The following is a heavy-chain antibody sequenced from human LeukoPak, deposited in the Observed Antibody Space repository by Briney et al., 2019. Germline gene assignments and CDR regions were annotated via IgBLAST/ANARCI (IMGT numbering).Heavy chain of an antibody. J-gene: IGHJ3*02. D-gene: IGHD3-3*01. Sequence: PGGSLRLSCAASGFTFDDYGLSWVRQAPGKGLEWVANIKQDGSEKYYVDSVKGRFTISRDNAKNSLYLQMNSLRAEDTAVYYCARDGGVDAFDIWGQGTMVTVSS. CDR1: GFTFDDYG. V-gene: IGHV3-7*01. CDR2: IKQDGSEK. CDR3: ARDGGVDAFDI.